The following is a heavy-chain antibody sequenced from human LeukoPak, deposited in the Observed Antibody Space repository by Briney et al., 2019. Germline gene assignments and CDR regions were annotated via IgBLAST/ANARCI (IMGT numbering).Heavy chain of an antibody. Sequence: GGSLTLSCAAPGFTFSNAWVTWVRQAPGKGLEWAGRIKSIASGATIDNAAPVRGRFTVSRDDSKNMVYLHMNSLKTEDTAVYYCATTVATIAGMDHWGQGALVTVSS. CDR1: GFTFSNAW. CDR3: ATTVATIAGMDH. J-gene: IGHJ4*02. V-gene: IGHV3-15*01. D-gene: IGHD5-24*01. CDR2: IKSIASGATI.